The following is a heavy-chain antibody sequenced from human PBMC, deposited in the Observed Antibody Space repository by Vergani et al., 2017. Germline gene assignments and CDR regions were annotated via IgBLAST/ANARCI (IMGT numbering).Heavy chain of an antibody. J-gene: IGHJ4*02. CDR3: ATLGYCSSTSCYDY. V-gene: IGHV3-74*01. CDR2: VNPEGTNT. D-gene: IGHD2-2*01. Sequence: EVQLVESGGGLVQPGGSLRLSCAASGFTFSRHWMHWVRQAPGKGLVWVSRVNPEGTNTPYADSVKGRFTISRDNAKNMMYLQLNSLRDEDTAVYYCATLGYCSSTSCYDYWGQGTLVTVSS. CDR1: GFTFSRHW.